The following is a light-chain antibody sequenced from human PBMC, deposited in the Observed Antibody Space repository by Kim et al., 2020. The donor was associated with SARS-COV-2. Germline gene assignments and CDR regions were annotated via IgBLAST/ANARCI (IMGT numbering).Light chain of an antibody. J-gene: IGLJ3*02. CDR2: LHSDGSH. Sequence: ASVKLPCTLSSEHSSYTIAWHQQQPERGPRYLMKLHSDGSHTKGAEIPDRFSGSSSGAERYLTISSLQSDDEGDYYCQTWGSGPWVFGGGTQLTVL. V-gene: IGLV4-69*02. CDR3: QTWGSGPWV. CDR1: SEHSSYT.